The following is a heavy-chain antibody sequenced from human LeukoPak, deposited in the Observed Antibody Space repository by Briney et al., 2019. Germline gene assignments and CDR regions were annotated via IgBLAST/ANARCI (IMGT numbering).Heavy chain of an antibody. CDR3: ARDQSGGSTFWYFDL. CDR1: AYNFANYW. J-gene: IGHJ2*01. Sequence: GESLKISCKGSAYNFANYWISWVRQMPGKGLEWMGGIDPSDSYTDYSPSFQGHVTLSVDKSNNTAYLQWSGLKASDTATYYCARDQSGGSTFWYFDLWGRGTLVTVSS. D-gene: IGHD4-23*01. CDR2: IDPSDSYT. V-gene: IGHV5-10-1*01.